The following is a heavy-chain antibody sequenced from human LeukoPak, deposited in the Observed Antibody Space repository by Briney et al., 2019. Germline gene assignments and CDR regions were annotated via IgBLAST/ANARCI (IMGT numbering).Heavy chain of an antibody. CDR1: GYTFTGYY. D-gene: IGHD3-16*02. Sequence: ASVKVSCKASGYTFTGYYMHWVRQAHGQGLEWMGRINPNSGGTNYAQKFQGRVTMTRNTSISTAYMELSSLRSEDTAVYYCARGLTYYDYVWGSYRLSEANDYWGQGTLVTVSS. CDR3: ARGLTYYDYVWGSYRLSEANDY. V-gene: IGHV1-2*06. J-gene: IGHJ4*02. CDR2: INPNSGGT.